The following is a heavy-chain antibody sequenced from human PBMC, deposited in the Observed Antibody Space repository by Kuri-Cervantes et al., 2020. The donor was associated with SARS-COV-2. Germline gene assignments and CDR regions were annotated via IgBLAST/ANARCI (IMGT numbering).Heavy chain of an antibody. V-gene: IGHV3-23*01. CDR3: AKDPRSSGWYDY. CDR1: GFTFNSYA. D-gene: IGHD6-19*01. J-gene: IGHJ4*02. CDR2: ISGRGGST. Sequence: GESLKISCAASGFTFNSYAMSRVRQAPGKGLEWVSGISGRGGSTYYADSVKGRFTISRDNSKNTLFLQMSSLRAEDTAVYYCAKDPRSSGWYDYWGQGTLVTVSS.